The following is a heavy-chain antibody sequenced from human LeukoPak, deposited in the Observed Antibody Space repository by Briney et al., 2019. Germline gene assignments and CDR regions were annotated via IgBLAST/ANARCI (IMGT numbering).Heavy chain of an antibody. CDR1: RGSISSSNHY. CDR2: IHYGGST. V-gene: IGHV4-39*01. D-gene: IGHD3-10*01. J-gene: IGHJ6*02. Sequence: KPSETLSLTCTVSRGSISSSNHYWGWIRQPPGKGLEWIGKIHYGGSTNYNPSLKSRVTVSVDTSRNQFSLKLNSVTAADTAVYYCARSGFGSGTYAYYGMDVWGQGTTVTVSS. CDR3: ARSGFGSGTYAYYGMDV.